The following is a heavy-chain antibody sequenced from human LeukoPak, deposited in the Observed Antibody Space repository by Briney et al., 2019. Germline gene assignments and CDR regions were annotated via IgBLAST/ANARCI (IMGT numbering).Heavy chain of an antibody. CDR1: GGSISSYY. Sequence: SDTLSLTCTVSGGSISSYYWSWIRQPPGKGLEWIGYLYYSGSTNYNPSLKSRVTISVDTSKNQFSLKLSSVTAADTAVYYCARSPHPNYDSSGYSLNYWGQGTLVT. V-gene: IGHV4-59*08. D-gene: IGHD3-22*01. J-gene: IGHJ4*02. CDR2: LYYSGST. CDR3: ARSPHPNYDSSGYSLNY.